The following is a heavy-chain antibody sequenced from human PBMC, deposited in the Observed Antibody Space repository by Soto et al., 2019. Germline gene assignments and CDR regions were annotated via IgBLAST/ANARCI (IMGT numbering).Heavy chain of an antibody. D-gene: IGHD2-15*01. J-gene: IGHJ6*02. CDR3: ARDYWDCSGGCCYPQQNYYFAMDV. V-gene: IGHV3-30*03. Sequence: PGGSLRLSCAVSGFSFTNFGMHWVRQAPGKGLEWVAVISYHGSNKYYADSVKGRFTISRDSSKKTLDLQMTRLRVEDTAVYYCARDYWDCSGGCCYPQQNYYFAMDVWGQGTTVTVAS. CDR1: GFSFTNFG. CDR2: ISYHGSNK.